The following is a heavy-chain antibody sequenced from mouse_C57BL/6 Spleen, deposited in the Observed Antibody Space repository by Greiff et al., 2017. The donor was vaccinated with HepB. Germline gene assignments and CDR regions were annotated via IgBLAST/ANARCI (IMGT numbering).Heavy chain of an antibody. CDR2: IDPETGGT. V-gene: IGHV1-15*01. Sequence: SGAELVRPGASVTLSCKASGYTFTDYEMHWVKQTPVHGLEWIGAIDPETGGTAYNQKFKGKAILTADKSSSTAYMELRSLTSEDSAVYYCTRPDYGSSPWFAYWGQGTLVTVSA. CDR1: GYTFTDYE. J-gene: IGHJ3*01. D-gene: IGHD1-1*01. CDR3: TRPDYGSSPWFAY.